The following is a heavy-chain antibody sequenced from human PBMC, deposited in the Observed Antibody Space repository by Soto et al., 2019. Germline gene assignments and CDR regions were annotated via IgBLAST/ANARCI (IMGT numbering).Heavy chain of an antibody. CDR3: TLYDALVCDF. V-gene: IGHV3-21*01. CDR1: GFTGNTCN. D-gene: IGHD2-8*01. CDR2: ISNYDNT. Sequence: GGSLKSSCAASGFTGNTCNMNWCRQAPGKGLEWVSSISNYDNTAYADSVKGRFTVSRDNAKNSLFLQMNSLRAEDTAVYYSTLYDALVCDFWGQGALVTVSS. J-gene: IGHJ4*02.